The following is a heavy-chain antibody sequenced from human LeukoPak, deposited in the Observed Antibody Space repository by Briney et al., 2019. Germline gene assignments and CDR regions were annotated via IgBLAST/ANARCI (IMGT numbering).Heavy chain of an antibody. Sequence: GGSLRLSCAASGFTFSSYGMHWVRQVPGKGLEWVSFIRFDGSNKYYGDSVKGRFTISRDNSKNTLYLQMNSLRAEDTAVYYCAKEYCSSTTCYGYYYFYYMDVWGQGTTVTISS. V-gene: IGHV3-30*02. J-gene: IGHJ6*03. D-gene: IGHD2-2*01. CDR3: AKEYCSSTTCYGYYYFYYMDV. CDR2: IRFDGSNK. CDR1: GFTFSSYG.